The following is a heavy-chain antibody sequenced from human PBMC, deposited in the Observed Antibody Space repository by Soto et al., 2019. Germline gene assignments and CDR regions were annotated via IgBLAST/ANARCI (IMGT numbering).Heavy chain of an antibody. CDR2: INSDGNIT. V-gene: IGHV3-74*01. D-gene: IGHD3-9*01. CDR1: GFTFSSYW. CDR3: TRDTQVLRYLGGLSPYYYGMDV. J-gene: IGHJ6*02. Sequence: GGSLRLSCAASGFTFSSYWMHWVRQAPGKGLVWVSRINSDGNITSYADSVKGRFTISRDNAKNTLYLQMNSLRAEDSAVYYCTRDTQVLRYLGGLSPYYYGMDVWGQGTTVTVSS.